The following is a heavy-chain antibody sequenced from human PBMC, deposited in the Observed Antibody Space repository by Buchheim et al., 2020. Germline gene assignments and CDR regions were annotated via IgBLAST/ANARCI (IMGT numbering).Heavy chain of an antibody. Sequence: QVQLQQWGAGLLKPSETLSLTCAVYGGSFSGYYWSWIRQPPGKGLEWIGEINHSGSTNYNPSLKSRVTISVDTSKNQFSLKLSSVTAADTAVYYCARDRGIAAAGLDYWRQGTL. D-gene: IGHD6-13*01. V-gene: IGHV4-34*01. CDR1: GGSFSGYY. CDR2: INHSGST. CDR3: ARDRGIAAAGLDY. J-gene: IGHJ4*02.